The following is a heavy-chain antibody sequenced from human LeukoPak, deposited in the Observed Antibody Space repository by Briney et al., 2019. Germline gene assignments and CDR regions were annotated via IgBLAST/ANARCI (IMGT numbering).Heavy chain of an antibody. D-gene: IGHD3-16*02. Sequence: SETLSLTCTVSGGSISSYYWSWIRQPPGKGLEWIGYIYYSGSTNYNPSLKSRVTISVDTSKNQFSLKLSSVTAADTAVYYCARDNLESWLSSLSWYFDLWGRGTLVTVSS. V-gene: IGHV4-59*12. CDR3: ARDNLESWLSSLSWYFDL. CDR1: GGSISSYY. CDR2: IYYSGST. J-gene: IGHJ2*01.